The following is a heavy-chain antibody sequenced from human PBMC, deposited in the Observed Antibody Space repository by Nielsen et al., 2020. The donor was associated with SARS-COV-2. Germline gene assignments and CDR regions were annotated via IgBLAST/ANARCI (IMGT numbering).Heavy chain of an antibody. CDR3: ASPREGGY. Sequence: VFCYASSGTFISYAISWVRQAPGQGLEWLGRIIPILGIANYAQKFQGRVTITADKSTSTACMELSSLRSEDTAVYYCASPREGGYWGQGTLVTVSS. CDR2: IIPILGIA. D-gene: IGHD1-26*01. J-gene: IGHJ4*02. V-gene: IGHV1-69*04. CDR1: SGTFISYA.